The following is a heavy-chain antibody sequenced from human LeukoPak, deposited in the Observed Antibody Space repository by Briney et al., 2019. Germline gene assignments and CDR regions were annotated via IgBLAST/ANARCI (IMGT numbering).Heavy chain of an antibody. D-gene: IGHD4-17*01. V-gene: IGHV3-11*06. Sequence: KAGGSLRLSCAASGFTFSDYYMSWIRQAPGKGLEWVSSISSSSSYIYYADSVKGRFTISRDNAKNSLYLQMNSLRAEDTAVYYCARARSQDDYVGGFGSWGQGTLVTVSS. J-gene: IGHJ4*02. CDR1: GFTFSDYY. CDR3: ARARSQDDYVGGFGS. CDR2: ISSSSSYI.